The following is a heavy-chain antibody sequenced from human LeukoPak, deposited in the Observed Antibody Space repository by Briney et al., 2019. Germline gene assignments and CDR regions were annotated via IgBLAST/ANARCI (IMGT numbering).Heavy chain of an antibody. CDR2: INWSGTSA. V-gene: IGHV3-20*01. Sequence: PGGSLRLPCAASGFTFDDYAMIWVRQRPGRGLEWVTSINWSGTSADYADFVKARFTISRDNAKNSLYLQMNSLRGEDTAFYHCARGLADCSSSSCLPYGVDVWGQGTTVTVSS. D-gene: IGHD2-2*01. CDR1: GFTFDDYA. J-gene: IGHJ6*02. CDR3: ARGLADCSSSSCLPYGVDV.